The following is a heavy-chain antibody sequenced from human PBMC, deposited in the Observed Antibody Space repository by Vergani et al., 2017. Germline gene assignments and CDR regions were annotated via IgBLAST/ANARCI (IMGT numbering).Heavy chain of an antibody. J-gene: IGHJ5*02. CDR1: GGSMSGYY. CDR3: GRVGDFYGLGSRLLDL. CDR2: MYHSGST. D-gene: IGHD3-10*01. Sequence: QVRLQESGPGLVKPSETLSLLCSVSGGSMSGYYWSWIRQPPGKELGWIGYMYHSGSTNFNPALETRIIISGDTSKNQFSLKMNSVTAAETAVYFCGRVGDFYGLGSRLLDLWGQGILVTVSS. V-gene: IGHV4-59*01.